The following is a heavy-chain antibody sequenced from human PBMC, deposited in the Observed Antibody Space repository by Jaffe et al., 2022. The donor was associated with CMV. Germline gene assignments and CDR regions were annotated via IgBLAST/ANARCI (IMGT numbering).Heavy chain of an antibody. CDR1: GDSVSSNSAA. V-gene: IGHV6-1*01. J-gene: IGHJ4*02. CDR3: AREGLMVYAVVQGVAGHFDY. Sequence: QVQLQQSGPGLVKPSQTLSLTCAISGDSVSSNSAAWNWIRQSPSRGLEWLGRTYYRSKWYNDYAVSVKSRITINPDTSKNQFSLQLNSVTPEDTAVYYCAREGLMVYAVVQGVAGHFDYWGQGTLVTVSS. CDR2: TYYRSKWYN. D-gene: IGHD2-8*01.